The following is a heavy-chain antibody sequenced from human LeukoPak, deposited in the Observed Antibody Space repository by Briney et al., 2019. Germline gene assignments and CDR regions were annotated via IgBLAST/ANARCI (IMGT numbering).Heavy chain of an antibody. J-gene: IGHJ3*02. CDR2: IYSGGST. CDR1: GFTVSSNY. CDR3: ARGGSRGRQLKHDAFDI. Sequence: AGGSLRLSCAASGFTVSSNYMSWVRQAPGKGLEWVSVIYSGGSTYYADSVKGRFTISRDNSNNTLYLQMNSLRAEDTAVYYCARGGSRGRQLKHDAFDIWGQGTMVTVSS. V-gene: IGHV3-53*01. D-gene: IGHD1-26*01.